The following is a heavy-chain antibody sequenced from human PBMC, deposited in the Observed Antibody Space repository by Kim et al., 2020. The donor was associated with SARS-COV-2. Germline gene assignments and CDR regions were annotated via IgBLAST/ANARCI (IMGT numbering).Heavy chain of an antibody. V-gene: IGHV1-18*01. Sequence: ASVKVSCKASGYTFTSYGISWVRQAPGQGLEWMGWISAYNGNTNYAQKLQGRVTMTTDTSTSTAYMELRSLRSDDTAVYYCASLRHMVRGGIYYYYGMDVWGQGTTVTVSS. CDR1: GYTFTSYG. J-gene: IGHJ6*02. D-gene: IGHD3-10*01. CDR3: ASLRHMVRGGIYYYYGMDV. CDR2: ISAYNGNT.